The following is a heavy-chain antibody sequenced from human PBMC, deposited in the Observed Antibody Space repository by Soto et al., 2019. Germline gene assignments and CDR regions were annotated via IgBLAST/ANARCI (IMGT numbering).Heavy chain of an antibody. Sequence: GGSLRLSCAASGFTFSSYGMHWVRQAPGKGLEWVAVIWYDGSNKYYADSVKGRFTISRDNSKNTLYLQMNSLRAEDTAVYYCARDSSGWEYYYYYYGIDVWGQGTTVTVSS. V-gene: IGHV3-33*01. J-gene: IGHJ6*02. CDR1: GFTFSSYG. D-gene: IGHD6-19*01. CDR2: IWYDGSNK. CDR3: ARDSSGWEYYYYYYGIDV.